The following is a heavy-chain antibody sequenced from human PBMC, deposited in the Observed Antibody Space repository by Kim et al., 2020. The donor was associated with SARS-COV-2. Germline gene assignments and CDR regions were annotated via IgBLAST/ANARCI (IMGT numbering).Heavy chain of an antibody. CDR1: GFTFSSYA. V-gene: IGHV3-30-3*01. CDR2: ISYDGSNK. Sequence: GGSLRLSCAASGFTFSSYAMHWVRQAPGKGLEWVAVISYDGSNKYYADSVKGRFTISRDNSKNTLYLQMNSLRAEDTAVYYCARDRGKYSSWGDYFDYWG. J-gene: IGHJ4*01. D-gene: IGHD3-16*01. CDR3: ARDRGKYSSWGDYFDY.